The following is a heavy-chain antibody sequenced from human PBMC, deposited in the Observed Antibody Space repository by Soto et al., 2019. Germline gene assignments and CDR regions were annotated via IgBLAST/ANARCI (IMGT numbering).Heavy chain of an antibody. Sequence: QVLLVQSGSEVKKPGASVKVSCMASGYNFPTYGITWLRQAPGQGLEWMGWINAFNDRTHYAQNLQDRPTVTTDLSTSTAYLELRSLTSDDTAVYYCAREGAYGDYWVYWGQGTRVTVSS. J-gene: IGHJ4*02. D-gene: IGHD4-17*01. V-gene: IGHV1-18*01. CDR2: INAFNDRT. CDR1: GYNFPTYG. CDR3: AREGAYGDYWVY.